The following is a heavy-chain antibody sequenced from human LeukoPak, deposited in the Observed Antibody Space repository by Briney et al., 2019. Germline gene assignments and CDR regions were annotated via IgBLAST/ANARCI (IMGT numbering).Heavy chain of an antibody. V-gene: IGHV5-51*01. CDR1: VDRSISTW. J-gene: IGHJ5*02. D-gene: IGHD3-16*01. CDR2: ISPGDSNT. CDR3: GRHLLISSGGHFCDP. Sequence: AESLKSSCGGAVDRSISTWISCGRQMPGQGLEWMGMISPGDSNTKYSPSFQGQGTISADKSINTAYLQWSSVKSLGSVLDYCGRHLLISSGGHFCDPGRRGTLVTVSS.